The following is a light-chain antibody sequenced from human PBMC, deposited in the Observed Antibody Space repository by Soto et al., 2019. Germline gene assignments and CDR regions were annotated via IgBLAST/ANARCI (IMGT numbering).Light chain of an antibody. CDR2: EVA. J-gene: IGLJ1*01. V-gene: IGLV2-14*01. CDR1: NSDIGFYNY. Sequence: QSVLTQPASVSGSPGQSITISCTGTNSDIGFYNYVSWYQQHPGEAPKLIIYEVAKRPSGVSSRFSGSKSGNTASLTISGLQAEDEADYHCSSYTSSSPLYVFGNGTRSPS. CDR3: SSYTSSSPLYV.